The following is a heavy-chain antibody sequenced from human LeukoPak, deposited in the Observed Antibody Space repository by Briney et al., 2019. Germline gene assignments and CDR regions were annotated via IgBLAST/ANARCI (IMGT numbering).Heavy chain of an antibody. D-gene: IGHD6-13*01. CDR2: TYYRSKWYI. J-gene: IGHJ6*02. CDR1: GDSVSSNSAA. V-gene: IGHV6-1*01. CDR3: ARGGPATGTLGYYGLDV. Sequence: SQTLSLTCGISGDSVSSNSAAWNWIRQSPSRGLEWLGRTYYRSKWYIDYAVSVKSRITINPDTSKNQFSLQLKSVTPEDTAVYYCARGGPATGTLGYYGLDVWGQGDHDHRLL.